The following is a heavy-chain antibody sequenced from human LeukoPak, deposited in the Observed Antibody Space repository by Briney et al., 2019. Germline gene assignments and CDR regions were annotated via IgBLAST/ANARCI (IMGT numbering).Heavy chain of an antibody. Sequence: SETLSLTCAVYGGSFSGYYWSWIRQPPGKGLEWIGEINHSGSTNYNPSLKSRVTISVDTSKNQFSLKLSSVTAADTAVYYCASQLDSSGYYSYWGQGTLVTVSS. CDR2: INHSGST. CDR3: ASQLDSSGYYSY. CDR1: GGSFSGYY. D-gene: IGHD3-22*01. J-gene: IGHJ4*02. V-gene: IGHV4-34*01.